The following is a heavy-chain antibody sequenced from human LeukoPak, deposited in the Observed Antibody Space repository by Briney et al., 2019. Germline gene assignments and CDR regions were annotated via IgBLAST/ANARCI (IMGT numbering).Heavy chain of an antibody. CDR1: GYTFTSYY. D-gene: IGHD6-13*01. CDR3: ARDPAELGSSSWHNWFDP. CDR2: INPSGGST. V-gene: IGHV1-46*01. J-gene: IGHJ5*02. Sequence: GASVKVSCKASGYTFTSYYMHWVRQAPGQGLEWMGIINPSGGSTSYAQKFQGRVTMTRDMSTSTVYMELSSLRSEDTAVYYCARDPAELGSSSWHNWFDPWGQGTLVTVSS.